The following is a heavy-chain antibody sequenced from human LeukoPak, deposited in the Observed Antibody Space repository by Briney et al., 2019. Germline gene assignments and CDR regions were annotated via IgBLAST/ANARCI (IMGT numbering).Heavy chain of an antibody. D-gene: IGHD1-26*01. CDR3: ATEVPQWELLLGY. CDR2: FDPEDGET. J-gene: IGHJ4*02. CDR1: GYPVAELS. V-gene: IGHV1-24*01. Sequence: ASVRVSCTVSGYPVAELSMHWVRQAPGKGLEWMGGFDPEDGETIYAQKFQGRVTMTEDTSTDTAYMELSSLRSEDTAVYYCATEVPQWELLLGYWGQGTLVTVSS.